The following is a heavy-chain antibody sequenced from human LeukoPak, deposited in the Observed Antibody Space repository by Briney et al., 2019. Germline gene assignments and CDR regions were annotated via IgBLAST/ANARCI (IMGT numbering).Heavy chain of an antibody. CDR1: GGSISSGGYS. D-gene: IGHD5-12*01. CDR2: IYHSGST. V-gene: IGHV4-30-2*01. Sequence: SQTLSLTCAVSGGSISSGGYSWSWIRQPPGKGLEWIGYIYHSGSTYYNPSLKSRVTISVDRSKNQFSLKLSPVTAADTAVYYCAHSGYDYYYYGMDVWGQGTTVTVSS. J-gene: IGHJ6*02. CDR3: AHSGYDYYYYGMDV.